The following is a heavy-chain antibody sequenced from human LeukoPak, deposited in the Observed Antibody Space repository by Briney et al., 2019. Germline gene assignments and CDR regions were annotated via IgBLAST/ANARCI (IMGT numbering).Heavy chain of an antibody. V-gene: IGHV3-23*01. CDR1: GFTFTMYG. J-gene: IGHJ3*02. D-gene: IGHD1-1*01. Sequence: GGSLRLSCAASGFTFTMYGMNWVRQAPGKGLEWVSGISAGGETTFYADSVRGRLTISRDNSKNTLYLQMNSLRADDTAVYYCAKSLLTTATGTGRAFDIWGQGTMVTVSS. CDR2: ISAGGETT. CDR3: AKSLLTTATGTGRAFDI.